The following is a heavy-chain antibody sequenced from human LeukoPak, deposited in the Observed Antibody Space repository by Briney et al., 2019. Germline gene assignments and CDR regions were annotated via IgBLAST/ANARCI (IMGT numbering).Heavy chain of an antibody. Sequence: GGSLRLSCAASGFIVNGKYMSWVRQAPGKGLEWVSGIHTNDKTYYADSVKGRFTISRDNSKNTLFLQMNTLRADDTAVYYCATRISAVGLFFFDYWGQGILVTVSS. V-gene: IGHV3-53*01. J-gene: IGHJ4*02. CDR1: GFIVNGKY. CDR2: IHTNDKT. D-gene: IGHD6-13*01. CDR3: ATRISAVGLFFFDY.